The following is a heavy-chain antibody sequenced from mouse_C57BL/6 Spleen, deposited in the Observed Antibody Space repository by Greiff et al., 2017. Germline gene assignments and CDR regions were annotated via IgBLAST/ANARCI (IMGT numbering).Heavy chain of an antibody. CDR3: TTKGIYYDYDGYFDY. CDR1: GFNIKDDY. Sequence: VQLKESGAELVRPGASVKLSCTASGFNIKDDYMHWVKQRPEQGLEWIGWIDPENGDTEYASKFQGKATITADTSSNTAYLQLSSLTSEDTAVYYCTTKGIYYDYDGYFDYWGQGTTLTVSS. CDR2: IDPENGDT. J-gene: IGHJ2*01. V-gene: IGHV14-4*01. D-gene: IGHD2-4*01.